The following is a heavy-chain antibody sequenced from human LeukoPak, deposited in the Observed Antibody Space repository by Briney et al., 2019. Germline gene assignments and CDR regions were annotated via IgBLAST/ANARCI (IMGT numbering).Heavy chain of an antibody. V-gene: IGHV1-69*01. D-gene: IGHD2-2*01. CDR3: ARVSPATDAFDI. CDR2: IIPIFGTA. CDR1: GGTFSSYA. Sequence: GSSVKVSCKASGGTFSSYAISWVRQAPGQGLEWMGGIIPIFGTANYAQKFQGRVTITADESTSTAYMELSSPRSEDTAVYYCARVSPATDAFDIWGQGTMVTVSS. J-gene: IGHJ3*02.